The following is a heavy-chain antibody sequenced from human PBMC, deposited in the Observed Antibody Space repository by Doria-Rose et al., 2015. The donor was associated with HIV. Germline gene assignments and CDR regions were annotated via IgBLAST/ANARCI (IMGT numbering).Heavy chain of an antibody. Sequence: TLKESGPVLVKPTETLTLTCTVSGVSLSSPGMGVSWIRQPPGKALEWLANIFSDDERSYKTSLKSRLTISRGTSKSQVVLTMTDMDPVDTATYYCARIKSSRWYHKYYFDFWGQGTLVTVSA. D-gene: IGHD6-13*01. CDR1: GVSLSSPGMG. CDR2: IFSDDER. CDR3: ARIKSSRWYHKYYFDF. J-gene: IGHJ4*02. V-gene: IGHV2-26*01.